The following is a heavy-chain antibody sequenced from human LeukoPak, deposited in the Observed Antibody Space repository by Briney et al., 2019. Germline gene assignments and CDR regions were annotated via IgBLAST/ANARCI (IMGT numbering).Heavy chain of an antibody. CDR1: GFTFSSYA. D-gene: IGHD5-12*01. J-gene: IGHJ4*02. V-gene: IGHV3-23*01. CDR2: ISGSGGST. Sequence: GGSLKLSCAASGFTFSSYAMSWVRHAPGKGLEWVSAISGSGGSTYYADSVKGRFTTSRDNSKNTLYLQMNSLRAEDTAVYYCAKTYSGYDFGYFDYWGQGTLVTVSS. CDR3: AKTYSGYDFGYFDY.